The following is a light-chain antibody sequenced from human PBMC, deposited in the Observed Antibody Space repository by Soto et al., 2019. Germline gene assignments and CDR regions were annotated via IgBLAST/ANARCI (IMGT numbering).Light chain of an antibody. CDR3: CSYAGDTTFFV. J-gene: IGLJ1*01. Sequence: QSVLTQPASMSGSPGQSITISCTGTSSDVGSYYPVSWFQQHPGKAPKLIIYEVNKRPSGVSDRFSGSKSGNTASLKISGLQAADEAEYYCCSYAGDTTFFVFGTGTKVTVL. V-gene: IGLV2-23*02. CDR2: EVN. CDR1: SSDVGSYYP.